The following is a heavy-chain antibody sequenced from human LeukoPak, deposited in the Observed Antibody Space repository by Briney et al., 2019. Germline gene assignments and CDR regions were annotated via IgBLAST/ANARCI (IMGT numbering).Heavy chain of an antibody. D-gene: IGHD1-20*01. CDR1: GFTFSSYE. Sequence: PGGSLRLSCAASGFTFSSYETNWVRQAPGKGLEWVSYISSGGNNIYYADSVKGRFTISRDNAKNSLYLQMSSLGAEDTAVYYCARDSPITGSFYYYMDVWGKGTTVTVSS. J-gene: IGHJ6*03. V-gene: IGHV3-48*03. CDR3: ARDSPITGSFYYYMDV. CDR2: ISSGGNNI.